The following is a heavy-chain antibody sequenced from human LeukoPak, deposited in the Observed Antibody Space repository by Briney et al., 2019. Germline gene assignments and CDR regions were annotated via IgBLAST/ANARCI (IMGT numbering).Heavy chain of an antibody. J-gene: IGHJ5*02. Sequence: GESLKISCKVSGYSFTTYWIGWVRQMPGKGLEWMGIIYPGDSDTKYSPSFQGQVTISADKSISTAYLQWSSLKASDTAMYYCARLEAVAATGNWFDPWGQGTLVTVSS. V-gene: IGHV5-51*01. CDR1: GYSFTTYW. CDR3: ARLEAVAATGNWFDP. D-gene: IGHD6-19*01. CDR2: IYPGDSDT.